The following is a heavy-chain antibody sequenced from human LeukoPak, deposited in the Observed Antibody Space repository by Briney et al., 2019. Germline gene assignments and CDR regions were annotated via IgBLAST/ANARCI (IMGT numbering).Heavy chain of an antibody. Sequence: PSETLSLTCTVSGGSISSYYWSWIRQPPGKGLEWIGYIYYSGSTNYNPSLKSRVTISVDTSKNQFSLKLSSATAADTAVYYCARLGIYYDSSGYYDYWGQGTLVTVSS. D-gene: IGHD3-22*01. V-gene: IGHV4-59*08. CDR3: ARLGIYYDSSGYYDY. J-gene: IGHJ4*02. CDR1: GGSISSYY. CDR2: IYYSGST.